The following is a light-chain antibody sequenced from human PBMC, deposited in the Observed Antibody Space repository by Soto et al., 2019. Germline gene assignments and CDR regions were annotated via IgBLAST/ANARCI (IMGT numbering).Light chain of an antibody. CDR2: KAS. Sequence: DIQMTQSPSTLSASVGDRVTITCRASQSISSWLAWYQQKPGKAPKLLIYKASSLESGVPSRFSGSGSGTEFTLTISSLQPDDFATYYCQQYDNRPYTFGQGTKLEIK. V-gene: IGKV1-5*03. CDR1: QSISSW. J-gene: IGKJ2*01. CDR3: QQYDNRPYT.